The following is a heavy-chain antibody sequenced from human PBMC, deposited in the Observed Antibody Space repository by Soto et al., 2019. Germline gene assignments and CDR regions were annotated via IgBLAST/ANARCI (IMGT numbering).Heavy chain of an antibody. V-gene: IGHV3-7*05. J-gene: IGHJ4*02. CDR2: IKQDGSEK. CDR1: GFTFSSYW. D-gene: IGHD2-15*01. CDR3: ARVRCSGGSCYSGHDY. Sequence: PGGALRLSCAASGFTFSSYWMSWVRQAPGKGQEWVANIKQDGSEKYYVDSVKGRFTISRDNAKNSLYLQMNSLRAEDTAVYYCARVRCSGGSCYSGHDYWGQGTLVTVSS.